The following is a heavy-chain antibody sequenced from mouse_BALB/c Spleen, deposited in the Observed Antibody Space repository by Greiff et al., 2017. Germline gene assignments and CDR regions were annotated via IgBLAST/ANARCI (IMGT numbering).Heavy chain of an antibody. CDR1: GFSLTSYG. J-gene: IGHJ2*01. V-gene: IGHV2-9*02. D-gene: IGHD1-1*02. CDR3: VAGYGLDD. CDR2: LWAGGST. Sequence: QVHVKQSGPGLVAPSQSLSITCTVSGFSLTSYGVHWVRQPPGKGLEWLGVLWAGGSTNYNSALMYRLSISKDNSKSQVFLKMNSLQTDDTAMYYCVAGYGLDDWGPGTTLTVSS.